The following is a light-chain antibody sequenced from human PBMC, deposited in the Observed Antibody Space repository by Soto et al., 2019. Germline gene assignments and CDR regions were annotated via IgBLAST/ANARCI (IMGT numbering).Light chain of an antibody. J-gene: IGKJ5*01. CDR3: QHFGSSPPVT. CDR1: QSLSSSY. CDR2: GAS. Sequence: EIVMTQSPGTLSLSPGERATLSCRASQSLSSSYLAWYQQKPGQAPRLLIYGASSRATGIPDRFSGSGSGTDFTLTISRLEPEDFAVYFCQHFGSSPPVTFGQGTRLEIK. V-gene: IGKV3-20*01.